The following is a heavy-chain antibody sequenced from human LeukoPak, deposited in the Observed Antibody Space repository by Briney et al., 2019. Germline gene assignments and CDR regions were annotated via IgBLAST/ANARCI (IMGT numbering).Heavy chain of an antibody. CDR1: GFTFSTFW. V-gene: IGHV3-74*01. CDR3: AKEGVSGTDPLVLYYYYHYMDV. Sequence: GGSLRLSCATSGFTFSTFWMHWVRQAPGKGLVWVSRINHDGSSTNYADSVKGRFTISRDNSKNTLYLQMNSLRAEDTAVYYCAKEGVSGTDPLVLYYYYHYMDVWGKGTTVTISS. CDR2: INHDGSST. J-gene: IGHJ6*03. D-gene: IGHD3-16*01.